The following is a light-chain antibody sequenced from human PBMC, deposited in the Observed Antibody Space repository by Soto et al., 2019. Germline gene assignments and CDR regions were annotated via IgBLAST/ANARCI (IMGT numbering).Light chain of an antibody. CDR3: QQYGNVPLT. J-gene: IGKJ4*01. Sequence: EIVLTQSPGTLSLSPVERATLSCRASQSVSSSYLAWYQQKPGQAPRLLIYRVSSRATGIPDRFSGSGSGTDFTLTISRLEPEDFAVYYCQQYGNVPLTFGGGTKVDI. V-gene: IGKV3-20*01. CDR1: QSVSSSY. CDR2: RVS.